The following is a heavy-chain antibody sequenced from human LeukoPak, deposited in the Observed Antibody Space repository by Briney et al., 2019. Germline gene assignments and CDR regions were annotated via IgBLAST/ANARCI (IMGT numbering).Heavy chain of an antibody. CDR1: RYTFTSYD. V-gene: IGHV1-8*01. J-gene: IGHJ3*02. Sequence: GASVKVSCKASRYTFTSYDINWVRQATGQGLEWMGWMNPNSGNTGSAQKFQGRVSMTRNTPISTAYMELSSLTFDDTAVYYCAKDRRGAYSMGAFDIWGHGALVTVSA. CDR3: AKDRRGAYSMGAFDI. D-gene: IGHD2-15*01. CDR2: MNPNSGNT.